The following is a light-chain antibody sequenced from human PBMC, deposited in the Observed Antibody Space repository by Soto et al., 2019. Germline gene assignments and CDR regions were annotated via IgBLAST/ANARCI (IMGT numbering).Light chain of an antibody. CDR1: QNVNSN. V-gene: IGKV3-15*01. CDR2: GAS. Sequence: EIVMTQSPATLSMSPGERATLSCRATQNVNSNLAWYQHRPGQAPGLLIYGASIRPTGIPARFSGSGSGTEFTLTIDSLQSEDFAVYYCQQYNDWPPMYTFGQWTKLEIK. CDR3: QQYNDWPPMYT. J-gene: IGKJ2*01.